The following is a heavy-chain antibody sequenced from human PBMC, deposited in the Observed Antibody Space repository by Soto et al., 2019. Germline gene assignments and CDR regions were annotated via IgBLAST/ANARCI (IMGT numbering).Heavy chain of an antibody. D-gene: IGHD1-26*01. J-gene: IGHJ4*02. CDR1: GGSISSGGYY. Sequence: QVQLQESGPGLVKPSQTLSLTCTVSGGSISSGGYYWSWIRQHPGKGLEWIGYIYYSGSTYYNPSLXXXVXLSGDTSKNQFSLKLSSVTAADTAVYYCAGIYSGSPGGTLRYWGQGTLVTVSS. CDR2: IYYSGST. V-gene: IGHV4-31*03. CDR3: AGIYSGSPGGTLRY.